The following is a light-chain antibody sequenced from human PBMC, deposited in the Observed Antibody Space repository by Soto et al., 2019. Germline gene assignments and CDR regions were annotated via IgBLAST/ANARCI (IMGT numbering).Light chain of an antibody. Sequence: DIQMTQSPSTLSASVGDRVTITCRASQSLSSWLAWYQHKPGKAHKLLIHKPSSLESGVPSRFTGSESGTEFALTVSCLQPDDFATYYCQQYITYPWTFGQGTMVEIK. CDR1: QSLSSW. CDR2: KPS. CDR3: QQYITYPWT. V-gene: IGKV1-5*03. J-gene: IGKJ1*01.